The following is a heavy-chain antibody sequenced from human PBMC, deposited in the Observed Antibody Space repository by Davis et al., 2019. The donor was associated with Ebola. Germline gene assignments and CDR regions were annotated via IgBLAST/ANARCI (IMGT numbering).Heavy chain of an antibody. CDR3: AKCSTSWYYYGMDV. CDR2: ISGSGGST. J-gene: IGHJ6*02. Sequence: GESLKISCAASGFTFSSYAMSWVRQAPGKGLEWVSAISGSGGSTYYADSVKGRFTISRDNSKNTLYLQMNSLRAEDTAVYYCAKCSTSWYYYGMDVWGQGTTVTVSS. D-gene: IGHD2-2*01. V-gene: IGHV3-23*01. CDR1: GFTFSSYA.